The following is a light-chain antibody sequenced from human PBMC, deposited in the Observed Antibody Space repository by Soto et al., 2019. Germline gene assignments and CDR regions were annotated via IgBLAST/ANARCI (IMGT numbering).Light chain of an antibody. CDR3: QQYGSSPWT. V-gene: IGKV3-20*01. CDR2: GAS. J-gene: IGKJ1*01. CDR1: QSVSSN. Sequence: VITHSPATLSVSPGERATLSCRASQSVSSNLAWYQQKPGQAPRLLIYGASSRATGIPDRFSGSGSGTDFTLTISRLEPEDFAVYYCQQYGSSPWTFGQGGKVDIK.